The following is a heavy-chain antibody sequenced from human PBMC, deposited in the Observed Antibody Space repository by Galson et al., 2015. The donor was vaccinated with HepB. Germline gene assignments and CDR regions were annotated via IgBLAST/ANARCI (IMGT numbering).Heavy chain of an antibody. D-gene: IGHD4-11*01. J-gene: IGHJ4*02. Sequence: TLSLTCTVSRGSVTSDGFSWSRLRQPPGKGLEWIGYGHYSGSAKYNPALSGRVTISLDTSTNQLSLRLISVTATDTAVYYCARHFSSRGHFDDWGQGTLVTVSS. CDR3: ARHFSSRGHFDD. CDR1: RGSVTSDGFS. V-gene: IGHV4-61*08. CDR2: GHYSGSA.